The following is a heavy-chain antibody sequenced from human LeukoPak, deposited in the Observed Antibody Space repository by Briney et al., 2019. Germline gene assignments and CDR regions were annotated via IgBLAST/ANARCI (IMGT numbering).Heavy chain of an antibody. CDR1: GYTFTGYY. Sequence: ASVKVSCKASGYTFTGYYMHWVRQAPGQGLEWMGRINPNSGGTNYAQKFQGRVTMTRDTSISTAYMELSRLRSDDTAVYYCARGKSIAAHYYFDYWGQGTLVTVPS. CDR3: ARGKSIAAHYYFDY. V-gene: IGHV1-2*06. J-gene: IGHJ4*02. CDR2: INPNSGGT. D-gene: IGHD6-6*01.